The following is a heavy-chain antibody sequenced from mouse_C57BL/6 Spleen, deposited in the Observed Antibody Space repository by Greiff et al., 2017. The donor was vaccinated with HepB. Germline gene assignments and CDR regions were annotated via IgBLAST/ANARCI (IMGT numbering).Heavy chain of an antibody. CDR2: ISSGSSTI. Sequence: EVNVVESGGGLVKPGGSLKLSCAASGFTFSDYGMHWVRQAPEKGLEWVAYISSGSSTIYYADTVKGRFTISRDNAKNTLFLQMTSLRSEDTAMYYCARGHTNGLYAMDYWGQGTSVTVSS. J-gene: IGHJ4*01. V-gene: IGHV5-17*01. D-gene: IGHD3-1*01. CDR1: GFTFSDYG. CDR3: ARGHTNGLYAMDY.